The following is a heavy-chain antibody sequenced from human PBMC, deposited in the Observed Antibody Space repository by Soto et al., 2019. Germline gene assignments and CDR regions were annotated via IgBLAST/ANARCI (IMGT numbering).Heavy chain of an antibody. V-gene: IGHV4-59*01. CDR3: ARTQLRAGWNYPPHYMDV. CDR1: GDSISSYY. Sequence: PSETLSLTCTVSGDSISSYYWSWIRQPPGKGLEWIGYIYYSGSTNYNPSLKSRVTISVDTSKNQFPLKQTSMPAADTAVYYCARTQLRAGWNYPPHYMDVWGKGTTVTVSS. D-gene: IGHD1-7*01. J-gene: IGHJ6*03. CDR2: IYYSGST.